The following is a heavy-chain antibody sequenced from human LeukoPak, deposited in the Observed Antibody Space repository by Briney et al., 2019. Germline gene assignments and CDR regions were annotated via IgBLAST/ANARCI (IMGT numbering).Heavy chain of an antibody. Sequence: PGGSLRLSCAASGFTFSSYAMSWVRQAPGKGLEWVSAISGSGGSTYYADSVKGRFTISRDNSKNTLYLQMNSLRAEDTAVYYCAKDLLTIFGVVMGRNPRTFDYWGQGTLVTVSS. CDR2: ISGSGGST. CDR3: AKDLLTIFGVVMGRNPRTFDY. V-gene: IGHV3-23*01. D-gene: IGHD3-3*01. J-gene: IGHJ4*02. CDR1: GFTFSSYA.